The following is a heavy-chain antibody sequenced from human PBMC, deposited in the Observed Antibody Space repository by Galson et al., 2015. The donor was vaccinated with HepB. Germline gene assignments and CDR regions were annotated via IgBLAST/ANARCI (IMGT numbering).Heavy chain of an antibody. V-gene: IGHV4-30-2*01. D-gene: IGHD5-24*01. CDR2: IYNSWST. CDR3: ARGDGYNYGGANF. Sequence: TLSLTCAVSGGSISSGGYSWSWFRQPPGKGLEWIGYIYNSWSTYYNPSLKSRITISVDRSRNQFSLKLTSVTAADTAVYYCARGDGYNYGGANFWGQGTLVTVSS. J-gene: IGHJ4*02. CDR1: GGSISSGGYS.